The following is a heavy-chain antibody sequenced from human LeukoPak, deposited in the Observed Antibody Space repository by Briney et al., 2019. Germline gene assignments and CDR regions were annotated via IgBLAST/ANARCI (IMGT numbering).Heavy chain of an antibody. Sequence: GRSLRLSCAASGFTFNSYAMHWVRQAPGKGLGWVAMISYDGSDKYYTESVKGRCTISRDNSKNTVYLKMNILRAEDTAVYYCAKDRHYESNVLGYWGQGTLVTVSS. D-gene: IGHD3-22*01. CDR3: AKDRHYESNVLGY. V-gene: IGHV3-30*18. CDR2: ISYDGSDK. CDR1: GFTFNSYA. J-gene: IGHJ4*02.